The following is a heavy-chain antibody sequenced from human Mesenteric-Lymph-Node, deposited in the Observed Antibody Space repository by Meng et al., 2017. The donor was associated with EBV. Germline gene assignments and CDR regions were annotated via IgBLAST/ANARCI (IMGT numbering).Heavy chain of an antibody. CDR2: IYYSGST. Sequence: DSGPGLVKPSETLSLTGTGAGGSVSSGSDYWIWIRHPPGKVLEVIGYIYYSGSTNYNPSPKSRVTISVDTSKNQFSLKLSSVTAADTAVYYCATDSELDGPFDPWGQGTLVTVSS. CDR3: ATDSELDGPFDP. V-gene: IGHV4-61*01. D-gene: IGHD6-6*01. CDR1: GGSVSSGSDY. J-gene: IGHJ5*02.